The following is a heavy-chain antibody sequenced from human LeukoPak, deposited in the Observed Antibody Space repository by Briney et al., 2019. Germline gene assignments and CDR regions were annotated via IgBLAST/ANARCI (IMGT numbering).Heavy chain of an antibody. CDR2: IYYSGST. V-gene: IGHV4-59*01. CDR3: ARAPHWYDFTFDP. J-gene: IGHJ5*02. Sequence: SETLSLTCTGSGGSISSYYWSWIRHPPGQGLQWIGYIYYSGSTNYNPSLKSRVTISVDTSKNQFSLKLSSVTAADTAVYYCARAPHWYDFTFDPWGQGTLVTVSS. D-gene: IGHD3-3*01. CDR1: GGSISSYY.